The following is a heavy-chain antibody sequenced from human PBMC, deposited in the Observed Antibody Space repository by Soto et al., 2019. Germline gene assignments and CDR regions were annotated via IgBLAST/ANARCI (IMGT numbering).Heavy chain of an antibody. Sequence: PGGSLRLSCAASGFTFSSYAMHWVRQAPGKGLEWVAVISYDGSNKYYADSVKGRFTISRDNSKNTLYLQMNSLRAEDTAVYYCARSKSMATTYYFDYWGQGTLVTVSS. CDR1: GFTFSSYA. J-gene: IGHJ4*02. CDR2: ISYDGSNK. CDR3: ARSKSMATTYYFDY. D-gene: IGHD5-12*01. V-gene: IGHV3-30-3*01.